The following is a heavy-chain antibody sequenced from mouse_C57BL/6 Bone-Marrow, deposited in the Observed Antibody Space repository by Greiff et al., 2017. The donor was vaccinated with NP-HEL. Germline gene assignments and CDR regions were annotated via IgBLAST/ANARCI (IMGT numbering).Heavy chain of an antibody. CDR3: ARNYGSRMRYFDV. J-gene: IGHJ1*03. CDR2: IYPGSGNT. Sequence: QVQLQQSGAELVRPGASVKLSCKASGYTFTDYYINWVKQRPGQGLEWIARIYPGSGNTYYNEKFKGKATLTAEKSSSTAYMQLSSLTSEDSAVYFCARNYGSRMRYFDVWGTGTTVTVSS. D-gene: IGHD1-1*01. CDR1: GYTFTDYY. V-gene: IGHV1-76*01.